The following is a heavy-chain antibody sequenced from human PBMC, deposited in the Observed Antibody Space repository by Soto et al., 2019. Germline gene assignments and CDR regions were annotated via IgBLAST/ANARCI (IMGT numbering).Heavy chain of an antibody. CDR1: GGTFSTSA. CDR3: TRDSSLGYLY. D-gene: IGHD5-18*01. J-gene: IGHJ4*02. CDR2: VIPTSGTA. V-gene: IGHV1-69*06. Sequence: QVQLVQSGAEVKKPGSSVKVSCKTSGGTFSTSAITWIRQAPGQGLVWMGEVIPTSGTATYAPQFQGRVAITADKSTSTAYMELSSLRSEDTAMYVCTRDSSLGYLYWGQGSLVTVSS.